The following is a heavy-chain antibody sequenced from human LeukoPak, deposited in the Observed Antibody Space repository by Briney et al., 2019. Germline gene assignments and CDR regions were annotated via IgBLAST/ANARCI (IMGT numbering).Heavy chain of an antibody. CDR1: GFTFSSYA. Sequence: PGASLRLSCAASGFTFSSYAMSWVRQAPGKGLEWVSAISGSGGGTYYADSVKGRFTISRDNSKNTLYLQMNSLRAEDTAVYYCAKDWGVGGGYRLWGPYYYYYGMDVWGQGTTVTVSS. D-gene: IGHD5-18*01. V-gene: IGHV3-23*01. CDR2: ISGSGGGT. J-gene: IGHJ6*02. CDR3: AKDWGVGGGYRLWGPYYYYYGMDV.